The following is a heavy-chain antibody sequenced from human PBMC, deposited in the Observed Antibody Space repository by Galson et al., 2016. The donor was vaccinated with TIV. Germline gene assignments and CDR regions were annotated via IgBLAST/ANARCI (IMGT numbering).Heavy chain of an antibody. D-gene: IGHD1-1*01. J-gene: IGHJ3*02. Sequence: SVKVSCKASGYTFSRYAISWVRQAPGQGPEWMGWISGYNGDTNYAQKFQGRVTMTTDTSTGTAYMELRSLRSDDTALYFCAKDPGTTATRAHDIWGQGTMVTVSS. CDR1: GYTFSRYA. CDR3: AKDPGTTATRAHDI. CDR2: ISGYNGDT. V-gene: IGHV1-18*01.